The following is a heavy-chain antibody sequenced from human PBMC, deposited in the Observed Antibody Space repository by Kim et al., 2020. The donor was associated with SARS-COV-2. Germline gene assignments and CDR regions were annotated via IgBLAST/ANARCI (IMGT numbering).Heavy chain of an antibody. V-gene: IGHV3-23*01. Sequence: GGSLRLSCAASGFTFSSYAMSWVRQAPGKGLEWVSAISGSGGSTYYADSVKGRFTISRDNSKNTLYLQMNSLRAEDTAVYYCAFHSPLWFGANWFDPWGRGTLVTVSS. D-gene: IGHD3-10*01. CDR3: AFHSPLWFGANWFDP. CDR2: ISGSGGST. J-gene: IGHJ5*02. CDR1: GFTFSSYA.